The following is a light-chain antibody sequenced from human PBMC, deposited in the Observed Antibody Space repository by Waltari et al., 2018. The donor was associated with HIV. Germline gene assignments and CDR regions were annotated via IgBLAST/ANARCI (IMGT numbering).Light chain of an antibody. CDR3: LQYYNVPQT. CDR1: QAISES. Sequence: DIRMTKSPSFLSASVGDRVTITCRASQAISESLAWYQQRQGEAPKLLLFGASRLDTGVPFMFSGSCSGTNFSLFLNVLQPADFAIYYCLQYYNVPQTFGQGTKV. J-gene: IGKJ1*01. V-gene: IGKV1-NL1*01. CDR2: GAS.